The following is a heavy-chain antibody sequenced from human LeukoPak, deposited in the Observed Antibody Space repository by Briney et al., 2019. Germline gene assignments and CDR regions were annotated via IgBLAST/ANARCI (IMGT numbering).Heavy chain of an antibody. V-gene: IGHV3-33*01. CDR2: IWYDGSNK. J-gene: IGHJ6*02. CDR3: ARMWYSGSYWGGYYYGMDV. D-gene: IGHD1-26*01. CDR1: GFTFSSYG. Sequence: PGRSLRLSCAASGFTFSSYGMHWVRQAPGKGLEWVAVIWYDGSNKYYADSVKGRFTISRDNSKNTLYLQMNSLRAEDTAVYYCARMWYSGSYWGGYYYGMDVWGQGTTVTVSS.